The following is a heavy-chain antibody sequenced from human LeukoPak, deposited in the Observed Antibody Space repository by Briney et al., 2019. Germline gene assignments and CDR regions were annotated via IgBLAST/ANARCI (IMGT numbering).Heavy chain of an antibody. V-gene: IGHV1-18*01. CDR1: GYTCTSYG. D-gene: IGHD3-3*01. Sequence: ASVKDSCKASGYTCTSYGRSWVRQAPGQGREGMGWISAYNGNTNYAQKLQGRVTITTDTSTSTAYMEQRGLRSHDTAVYYCARDTLLFLWIAELDYWGQGTLVTVSS. J-gene: IGHJ4*02. CDR3: ARDTLLFLWIAELDY. CDR2: ISAYNGNT.